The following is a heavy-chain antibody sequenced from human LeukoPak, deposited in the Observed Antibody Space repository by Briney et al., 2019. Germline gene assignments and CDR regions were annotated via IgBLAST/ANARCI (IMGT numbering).Heavy chain of an antibody. V-gene: IGHV3-30*18. D-gene: IGHD3-16*01. CDR2: ISYDGGNE. CDR3: AKVDWGRPNEEERNY. Sequence: LAGGSLGLSCAASGFTFSSYGMHWVRQAPGKGLEWVAVISYDGGNEFYADSVRGRFTVSRDNSKTTLYLQMNSLRAEDTAVYYCAKVDWGRPNEEERNYWGQGTLVTVSS. CDR1: GFTFSSYG. J-gene: IGHJ4*02.